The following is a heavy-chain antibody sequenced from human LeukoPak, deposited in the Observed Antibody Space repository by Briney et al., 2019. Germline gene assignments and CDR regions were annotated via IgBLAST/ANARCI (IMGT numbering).Heavy chain of an antibody. J-gene: IGHJ6*03. CDR1: EFTFSTYA. CDR3: AKGYGSGSYYNHYYYMDV. CDR2: ISGSGVHT. V-gene: IGHV3-23*01. Sequence: GGSLRLSCAASEFTFSTYAMSWVRQAPGKGLEWVPAISGSGVHTYYPGSVKGRFTISRDNSENTLYLQMNSLRAEDTAVYYCAKGYGSGSYYNHYYYMDVWGKGTTVTVSS. D-gene: IGHD3-10*01.